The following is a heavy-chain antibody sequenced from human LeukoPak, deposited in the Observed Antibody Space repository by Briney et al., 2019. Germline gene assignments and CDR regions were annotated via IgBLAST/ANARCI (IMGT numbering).Heavy chain of an antibody. CDR2: INTSGGTT. V-gene: IGHV3-23*01. CDR3: AKVRYTYGPFYDF. D-gene: IGHD5-18*01. J-gene: IGHJ4*02. Sequence: GGSLRLSCAGSGFTFSNSDMSWVRQAPGKGLEWVATINTSGGTTYYADSVKCQFTISRDNSKNTLYLQMNSLRAEDTAVYYCAKVRYTYGPFYDFWGQGTLVTVSS. CDR1: GFTFSNSD.